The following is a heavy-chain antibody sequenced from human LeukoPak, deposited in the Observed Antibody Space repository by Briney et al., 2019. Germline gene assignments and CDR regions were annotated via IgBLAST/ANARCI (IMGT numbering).Heavy chain of an antibody. Sequence: ASVKVSCMASGYTFSGYYMHWVRQAPGQGLEWMGWINPNSGGTNYAQKFQGRVTMTRDTSITTAYMEVSRLRSDDTAVYYCARSEQFPYYMDVWGKGTTVTVSS. D-gene: IGHD6-19*01. J-gene: IGHJ6*03. CDR2: INPNSGGT. CDR3: ARSEQFPYYMDV. CDR1: GYTFSGYY. V-gene: IGHV1-2*02.